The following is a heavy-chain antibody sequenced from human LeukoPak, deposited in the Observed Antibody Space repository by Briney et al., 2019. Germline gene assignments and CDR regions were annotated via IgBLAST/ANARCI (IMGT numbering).Heavy chain of an antibody. V-gene: IGHV3-7*01. CDR1: GFTLSIYW. J-gene: IGHJ6*02. CDR2: IKEDGSEK. D-gene: IGHD3-9*01. CDR3: ARGFDSYNGMDV. Sequence: GGSLRLSCAASGFTLSIYWMTWVRQAPGKGLGWVANIKEDGSEKYYVDSVKGRFTISRDHAKNSLYLQMNSLRVDDTAVYFCARGFDSYNGMDVWGQGTTVTVSS.